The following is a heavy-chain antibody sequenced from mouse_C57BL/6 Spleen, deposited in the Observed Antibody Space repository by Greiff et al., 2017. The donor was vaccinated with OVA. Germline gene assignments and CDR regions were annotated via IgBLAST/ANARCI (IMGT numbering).Heavy chain of an antibody. CDR1: GYTFTDYE. CDR3: TLITTVEGGFDY. V-gene: IGHV1-15*01. Sequence: VQRVESGAELVRPGASVTLSCKASGYTFTDYEMHWVKQTPVHGLEWIGAIDPETGGTAYNQKFKGKAILTADKSSSTAYMELRSLTSEDSAVYYCTLITTVEGGFDYWGQGTTLTVSS. J-gene: IGHJ2*01. CDR2: IDPETGGT. D-gene: IGHD1-1*01.